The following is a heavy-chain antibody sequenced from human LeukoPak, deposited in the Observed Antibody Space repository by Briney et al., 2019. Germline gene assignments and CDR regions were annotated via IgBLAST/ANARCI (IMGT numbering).Heavy chain of an antibody. D-gene: IGHD3-10*01. J-gene: IGHJ3*02. CDR1: GFTFSSYG. V-gene: IGHV3-23*01. Sequence: GGSLRLSCAASGFTFSSYGMSWVRQAPGKGLEWVSAISGSGGSTYYADSVKGRFTISRDNSKNTLYLQMNSLRAEDTAVYYCARVWFGEFTERHHDAFDIWGQGTMVTVSS. CDR2: ISGSGGST. CDR3: ARVWFGEFTERHHDAFDI.